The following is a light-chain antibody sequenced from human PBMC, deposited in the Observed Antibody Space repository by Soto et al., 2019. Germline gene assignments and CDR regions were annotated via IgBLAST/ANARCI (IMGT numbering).Light chain of an antibody. CDR3: QQTYSTLSIT. CDR2: AAS. V-gene: IGKV1-39*01. J-gene: IGKJ5*01. Sequence: DIQMTQSPSSLSASVGDRVTITCRASESISRHLNWYQQKPGKAPKNLIYAASSLQNGVPPRFRGSGSGTDFTLTITNLQPEDFATYYCQQTYSTLSITFGQGTRLDI. CDR1: ESISRH.